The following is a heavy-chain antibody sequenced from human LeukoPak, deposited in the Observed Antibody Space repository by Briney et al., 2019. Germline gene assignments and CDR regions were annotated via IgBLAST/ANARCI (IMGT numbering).Heavy chain of an antibody. CDR3: ARENSGSYREFDY. J-gene: IGHJ4*02. Sequence: IPSETLSLTCTVSGGSISSYYWSWIRQPAGKGLEWIGRIYTSGSTNYNASLKSRVSMSVDTSKNQLSLKLSSVTAADTAVFYCARENSGSYREFDYWGQGTLVTVSS. V-gene: IGHV4-4*07. CDR2: IYTSGST. CDR1: GGSISSYY. D-gene: IGHD1-26*01.